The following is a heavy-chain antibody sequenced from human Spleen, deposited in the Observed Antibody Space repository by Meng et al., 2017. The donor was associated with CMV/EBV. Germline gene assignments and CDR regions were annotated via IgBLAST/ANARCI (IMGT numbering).Heavy chain of an antibody. D-gene: IGHD6-19*01. CDR2: ISSSGNTI. V-gene: IGHV3-11*01. J-gene: IGHJ3*02. Sequence: GESLKISCAASGFIFSNYWMSWVRLAPGKGLECISYISSSGNTIYYADSVKGRFTISRDSAKNSLYLQMNSLRAEDTAVYYCTTVVAVAGTYGFDIWGQGTMVTVSS. CDR1: GFIFSNYW. CDR3: TTVVAVAGTYGFDI.